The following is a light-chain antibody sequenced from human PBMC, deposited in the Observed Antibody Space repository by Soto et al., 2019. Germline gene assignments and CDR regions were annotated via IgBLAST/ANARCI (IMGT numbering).Light chain of an antibody. V-gene: IGKV1-5*03. J-gene: IGKJ1*01. CDR3: QHYNSYSGA. CDR1: QTISSW. Sequence: IQMTQSPSTLSGSVXDRVTITCRASQTISSWLAWYQQKPGKAPKLLIYKASTLKSGVPSRFSGSGSGTEFTLTISSLQPDDFATYYCQHYNSYSGAFGQGTKVDIK. CDR2: KAS.